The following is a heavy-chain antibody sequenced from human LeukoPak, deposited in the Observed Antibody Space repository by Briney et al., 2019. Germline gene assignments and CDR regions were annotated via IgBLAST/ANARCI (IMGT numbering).Heavy chain of an antibody. CDR1: GGSISSSSYY. V-gene: IGHV4-39*07. Sequence: SETLSLTCTVSGGSISSSSYYWSWIRQPPGKGLEWIGEINHSGSTNYNPSLKSRVTISVDTSKNQFSLKLSSVTAADTAVYYCARFQTPNTAPFDYWGQGTLVTVSS. D-gene: IGHD5-18*01. CDR2: INHSGST. CDR3: ARFQTPNTAPFDY. J-gene: IGHJ4*02.